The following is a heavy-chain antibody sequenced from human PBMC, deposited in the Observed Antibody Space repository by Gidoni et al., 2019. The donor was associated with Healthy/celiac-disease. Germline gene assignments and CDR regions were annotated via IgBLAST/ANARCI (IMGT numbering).Heavy chain of an antibody. V-gene: IGHV2-26*01. CDR3: ARIRNRSYLDY. J-gene: IGHJ4*02. Sequence: QVTLKESGPVLVKHTETLTLTCTVSGFSLSNARMGVSWIRQPPGKALEWLAHIFSNDEKSYSTSRNSRLTISKDTSNCQVVLTMTNMDPVDTATYYCARIRNRSYLDYWGQGTLVTVSS. CDR1: GFSLSNARMG. CDR2: IFSNDEK.